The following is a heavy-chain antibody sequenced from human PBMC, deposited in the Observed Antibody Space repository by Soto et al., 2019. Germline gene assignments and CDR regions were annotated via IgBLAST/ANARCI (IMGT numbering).Heavy chain of an antibody. J-gene: IGHJ4*02. CDR3: ARDGGRHSGGIDY. Sequence: QVQLVQSGAEVKKPGSSVKVSCKASGGTFSSYSINWVRQATGQVLEWMGEIIPIFGTANYAQKFQGRVTITADESTSTAYMELSSLRSEDTAVYYCARDGGRHSGGIDYWGQGTLVTVSS. D-gene: IGHD1-26*01. CDR1: GGTFSSYS. CDR2: IIPIFGTA. V-gene: IGHV1-69*01.